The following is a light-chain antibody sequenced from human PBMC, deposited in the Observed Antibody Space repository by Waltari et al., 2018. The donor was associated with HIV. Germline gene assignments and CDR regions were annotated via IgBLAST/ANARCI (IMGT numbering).Light chain of an antibody. CDR2: RNK. Sequence: YELSQPLSVSVTLGQTATINCGGSNIERRNVHWYQQRPGQAPVLIIYRNKNRPSDIPERFSGSNSGDTATLTVSGAQAGDEADYFCQVWDSGAVVFGGGTKLTVL. CDR1: NIERRN. J-gene: IGLJ2*01. V-gene: IGLV3-9*01. CDR3: QVWDSGAVV.